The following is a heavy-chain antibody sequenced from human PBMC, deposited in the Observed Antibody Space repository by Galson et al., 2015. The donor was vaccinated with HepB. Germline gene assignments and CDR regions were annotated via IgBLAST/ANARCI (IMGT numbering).Heavy chain of an antibody. J-gene: IGHJ4*02. CDR2: ISPYNGKT. CDR1: GYSFSNYG. Sequence: SVKVSCKASGYSFSNYGISWVRQAPGQGLEWMGRISPYNGKTDYAQNFQGIVTMTTDTSTTTAYMELRSLRSDDTAVYYCARFIQQLCDYWGQGTLVTVSS. CDR3: ARFIQQLCDY. V-gene: IGHV1-18*01. D-gene: IGHD6-13*01.